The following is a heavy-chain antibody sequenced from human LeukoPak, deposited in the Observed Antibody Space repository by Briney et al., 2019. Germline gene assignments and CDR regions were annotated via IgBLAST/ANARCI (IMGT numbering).Heavy chain of an antibody. CDR3: ARDWGSGWYYYYGMDV. CDR2: ISYDGSNK. D-gene: IGHD6-19*01. Sequence: GSLRLSCAASGFTFSSYAMHWVRQAPGKGLEWVAVISYDGSNKYYADSVKGRFTISRDNSQNTLYLQMNSLRAEDTAVYYCARDWGSGWYYYYGMDVWGKGTTVTVSS. J-gene: IGHJ6*04. CDR1: GFTFSSYA. V-gene: IGHV3-30*04.